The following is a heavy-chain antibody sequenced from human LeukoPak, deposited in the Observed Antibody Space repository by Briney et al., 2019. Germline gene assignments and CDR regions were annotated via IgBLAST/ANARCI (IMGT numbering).Heavy chain of an antibody. V-gene: IGHV3-30*12. CDR2: VAADGRFE. D-gene: IGHD2-8*02. CDR3: SRDTAWSHFY. CDR1: GLTFRHYG. Sequence: GGSLRLSCAASGLTFRHYGMHWVRHAPVKGLEWVAHVAADGRFEWYADSVKGRFTISRDDSRNTVVLQMDSLRAEDTGIYYCSRDTAWSHFYWGQGTLVTVSS. J-gene: IGHJ4*02.